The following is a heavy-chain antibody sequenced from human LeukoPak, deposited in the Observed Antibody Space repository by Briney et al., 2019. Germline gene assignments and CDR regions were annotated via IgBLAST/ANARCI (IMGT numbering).Heavy chain of an antibody. J-gene: IGHJ4*02. Sequence: PGGSLRLSCAASGFTFSDYYMSWIRQAPGKGLEWVSYISSSGSTIYYADSLKGRFTISRDNSKNTLYLQMNSLGAEDTAVYYCAKGYSAYDYAGLSNPFGYWGQGTLVTVCS. CDR1: GFTFSDYY. V-gene: IGHV3-11*01. CDR2: ISSSGSTI. D-gene: IGHD5-12*01. CDR3: AKGYSAYDYAGLSNPFGY.